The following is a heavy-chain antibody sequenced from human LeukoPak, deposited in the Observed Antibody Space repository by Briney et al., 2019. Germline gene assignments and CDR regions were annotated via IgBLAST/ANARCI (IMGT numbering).Heavy chain of an antibody. D-gene: IGHD6-13*01. J-gene: IGHJ6*03. Sequence: SETLSLTCTVSGNSISSGDYYWSWIRQPAGKGLEWIGRIYTSGSTTYNPSLKSRVTISGDTSENQFSLKLSSVTAADTAVYYCARDSGSWYLPPYYYYMDVWGKGTTVTVSS. CDR1: GNSISSGDYY. CDR3: ARDSGSWYLPPYYYYMDV. V-gene: IGHV4-61*02. CDR2: IYTSGST.